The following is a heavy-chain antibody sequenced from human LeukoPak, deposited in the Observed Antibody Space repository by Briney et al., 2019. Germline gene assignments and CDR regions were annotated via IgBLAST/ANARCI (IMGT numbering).Heavy chain of an antibody. Sequence: SETLSLTCTVSGGSISSCYWSWVRQPAGQGLEWIGRIHTSGSTNYNRSLTSRVTMSVDTSKNQFSLKLSSGTAADTAVYYCARESEEFSSGGYGRNFFDYWGQGTLVTVSS. CDR2: IHTSGST. J-gene: IGHJ4*02. CDR3: ARESEEFSSGGYGRNFFDY. D-gene: IGHD6-19*01. CDR1: GGSISSCY. V-gene: IGHV4-4*07.